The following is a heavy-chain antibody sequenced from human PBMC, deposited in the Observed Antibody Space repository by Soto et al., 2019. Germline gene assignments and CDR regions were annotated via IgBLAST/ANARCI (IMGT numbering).Heavy chain of an antibody. J-gene: IGHJ4*02. CDR1: GFTFDDYA. CDR2: ISWNSGSK. Sequence: EVQLVESGGGLAQPGRSLRLSCAASGFTFDDYAMHWVRQAPGKGLEWVAGISWNSGSKDYADSVKGRFTISRDNTQNSLYLQMNSLRAEDTALYYCAKGRFYDILTGLDYWGQGTVVTVSS. CDR3: AKGRFYDILTGLDY. V-gene: IGHV3-9*01. D-gene: IGHD3-9*01.